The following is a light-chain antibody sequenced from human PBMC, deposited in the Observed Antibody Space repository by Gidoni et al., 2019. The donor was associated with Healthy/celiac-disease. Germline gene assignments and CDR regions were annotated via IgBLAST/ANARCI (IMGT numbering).Light chain of an antibody. CDR3: QQYNNSPPFT. Sequence: SQSVSTRGRASLCCRARQSVRINLAWYQQKPGQAPRLLIYGASTRETGIPARFSGSGSGTEFTLTISSLQSEDVAVYYCQQYNNSPPFTFGGGTKVEIK. CDR1: QSVRIN. J-gene: IGKJ4*01. V-gene: IGKV3D-15*01. CDR2: GAS.